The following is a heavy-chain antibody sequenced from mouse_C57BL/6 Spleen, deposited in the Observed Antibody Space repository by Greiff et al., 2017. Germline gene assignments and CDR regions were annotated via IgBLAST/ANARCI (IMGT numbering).Heavy chain of an antibody. J-gene: IGHJ3*01. CDR1: GYTFTDYN. CDR2: INPNNGGT. D-gene: IGHD2-4*01. V-gene: IGHV1-22*01. CDR3: ARNAGLRPSFAY. Sequence: EVQLQQSGPELVKPGASVKMSCKASGYTFTDYNMHWVKQSHGKSLEWIGYINPNNGGTSYNQKFKGKATLTVNKSSSTAYMELRSLTSEDSAVYYCARNAGLRPSFAYWGQGTLVTVSA.